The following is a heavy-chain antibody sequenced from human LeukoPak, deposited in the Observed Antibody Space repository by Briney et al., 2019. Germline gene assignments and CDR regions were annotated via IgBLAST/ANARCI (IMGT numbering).Heavy chain of an antibody. CDR1: GFTFSSYA. D-gene: IGHD6-19*01. Sequence: GGSLRLSCAASGFTFSSYAMRWVRQAPGKGLEWVSAISGSGGSTYYADSVKGRFTISRDNSKNTLYLQMNSLRAEDTAVYYCAKDGGSSRGWYSVYWGQGTLVTVSS. J-gene: IGHJ4*02. CDR2: ISGSGGST. V-gene: IGHV3-23*01. CDR3: AKDGGSSRGWYSVY.